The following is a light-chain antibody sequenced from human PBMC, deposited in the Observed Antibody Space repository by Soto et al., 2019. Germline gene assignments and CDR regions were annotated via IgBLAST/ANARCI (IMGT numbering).Light chain of an antibody. V-gene: IGLV2-14*03. J-gene: IGLJ3*02. CDR1: SSDVGSYNF. CDR3: NSYTTSSTSV. Sequence: QAVVTQPASVSGSPGQSITISCTGTSSDVGSYNFVSWYQQYPGKAPKLVIYDVTNRPSGVSDRFSGSKSGNTASLTISGLQAEDEANYYCNSYTTSSTSVFGGGTKPTVL. CDR2: DVT.